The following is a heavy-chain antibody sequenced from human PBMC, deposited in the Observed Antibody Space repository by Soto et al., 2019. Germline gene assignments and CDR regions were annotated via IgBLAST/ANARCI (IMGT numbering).Heavy chain of an antibody. CDR1: GERFTSYS. CDR3: ARASGAFDI. Sequence: ACGERFTSYSMWWVRQAPGQRLEWMGWINPGNDNTKYSQKFQDRVTITMDTSASTAYMELSSLRSEDTAVYYCARASGAFDIWGQGTMVTVSS. CDR2: INPGNDNT. J-gene: IGHJ3*02. D-gene: IGHD3-3*01. V-gene: IGHV1-3*01.